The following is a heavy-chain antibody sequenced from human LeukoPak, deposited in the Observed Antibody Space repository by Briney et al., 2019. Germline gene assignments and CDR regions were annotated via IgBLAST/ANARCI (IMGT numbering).Heavy chain of an antibody. J-gene: IGHJ4*02. CDR1: RFTFSSYW. V-gene: IGHV3-7*01. CDR2: IKQDGSEK. Sequence: GGSLRLSCAASRFTFSSYWMSWVRQPPGKGREGVANIKQDGSEKYYVDSVKGRFTISRDNAKNSLYLQMNSLRAEDTDVYYCARRVLQFLPFDYWVQGTPVTVSS. CDR3: ARRVLQFLPFDY. D-gene: IGHD6-19*01.